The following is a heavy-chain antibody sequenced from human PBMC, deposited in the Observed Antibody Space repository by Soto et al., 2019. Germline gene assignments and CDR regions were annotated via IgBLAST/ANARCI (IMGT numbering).Heavy chain of an antibody. CDR2: IYYSGST. D-gene: IGHD6-6*01. CDR3: ARDRLPGYSSSFDY. V-gene: IGHV4-59*01. CDR1: GGSISSYY. J-gene: IGHJ4*02. Sequence: SETLSLTCTVSGGSISSYYWSWIRQPPGKGLEWIGYIYYSGSTNYNPSLKSRVTISVDTSKNQFSLKLSSVTAADTAVYYCARDRLPGYSSSFDYWGQGTLVTVSS.